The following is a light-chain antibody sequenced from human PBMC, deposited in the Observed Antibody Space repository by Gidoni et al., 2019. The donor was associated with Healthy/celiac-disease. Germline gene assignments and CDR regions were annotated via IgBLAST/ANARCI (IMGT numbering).Light chain of an antibody. Sequence: SYELTQPPSVSVSPGQTASITCSGDKLGDKYACWYQQKPGQSPVLVIYQDSKRPSGIPERFSGSNSGNTATLTISWTQAMDEADYYCQAWDSGVVFGGGTKLTVL. J-gene: IGLJ2*01. V-gene: IGLV3-1*01. CDR3: QAWDSGVV. CDR2: QDS. CDR1: KLGDKY.